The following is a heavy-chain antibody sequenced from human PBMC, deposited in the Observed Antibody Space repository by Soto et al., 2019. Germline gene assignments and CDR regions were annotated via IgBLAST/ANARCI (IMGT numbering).Heavy chain of an antibody. CDR1: GFTFSSYA. D-gene: IGHD3-10*02. J-gene: IGHJ4*02. V-gene: IGHV3-30-3*01. CDR3: ARSLGVLSSICIDY. CDR2: ISYDGSNK. Sequence: PGGSLTLSCAASGFTFSSYAMHWVRQAPGKGLEWVAVISYDGSNKYYADSVKGRFTISRDNSKNTLYLQMNSLRAEDTAVYYCARSLGVLSSICIDYWGQGTLVTVSS.